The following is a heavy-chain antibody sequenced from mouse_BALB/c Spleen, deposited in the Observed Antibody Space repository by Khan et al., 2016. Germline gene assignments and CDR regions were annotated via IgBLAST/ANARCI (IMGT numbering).Heavy chain of an antibody. D-gene: IGHD2-3*01. CDR1: GFTFNTFA. Sequence: EVQLVESGGGLVQPKGSLKLSCAASGFTFNTFAMHWVCQAPGKGLEWVARIRSKSNNYATYYAASVKDRFTISRDDSQSMLYLQMNDLKTEDTAMYFCVRESYDGYFSWFADWGQVTLVTVSA. CDR2: IRSKSNNYAT. CDR3: VRESYDGYFSWFAD. V-gene: IGHV10-3*03. J-gene: IGHJ3*01.